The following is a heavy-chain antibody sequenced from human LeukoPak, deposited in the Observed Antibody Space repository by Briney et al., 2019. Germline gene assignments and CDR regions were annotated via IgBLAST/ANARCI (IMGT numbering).Heavy chain of an antibody. CDR1: GFTFSSYS. Sequence: PGGSLRLSCAASGFTFSSYSMNWVRQAPGKGLEWVSSISSSSSYIYYADSVKGRFTISRDNAKNSLYLQMNSLRAEDTAVYYCARESTARRDGYNYPYFDYWSQGTLVTVSS. D-gene: IGHD5-24*01. J-gene: IGHJ4*02. V-gene: IGHV3-21*01. CDR3: ARESTARRDGYNYPYFDY. CDR2: ISSSSSYI.